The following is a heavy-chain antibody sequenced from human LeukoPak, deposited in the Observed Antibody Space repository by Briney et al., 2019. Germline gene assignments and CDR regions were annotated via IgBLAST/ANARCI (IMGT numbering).Heavy chain of an antibody. V-gene: IGHV3-21*01. CDR1: GFTFSSYS. CDR3: ARMQENWFDP. J-gene: IGHJ5*02. CDR2: ISSSSSYI. Sequence: PGGSLRLSCAASGFTFSSYSMNWVRQAPGNGLEWVSSISSSSSYIYYADSVKGRFTISRDNAKNSLYLQMNSLRAEDTAVYYCARMQENWFDPWGQGTLVTVSS.